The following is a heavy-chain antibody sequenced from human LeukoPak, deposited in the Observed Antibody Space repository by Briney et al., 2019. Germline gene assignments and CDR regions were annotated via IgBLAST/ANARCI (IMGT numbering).Heavy chain of an antibody. CDR2: IIPILGIA. CDR3: ARDAGYSSGWYPFDY. CDR1: GGTFSSYA. D-gene: IGHD6-19*01. Sequence: PQASVKVSCKASGGTFSSYAISWVRQAPGQGLEWMGRIIPILGIANYAQKFQGRVTITAGKSTSTAYMELSSLRSEDTAVYYCARDAGYSSGWYPFDYWGQGTLVTVSS. J-gene: IGHJ4*02. V-gene: IGHV1-69*04.